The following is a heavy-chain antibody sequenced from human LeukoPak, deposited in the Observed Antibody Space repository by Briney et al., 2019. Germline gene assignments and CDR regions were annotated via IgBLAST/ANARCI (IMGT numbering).Heavy chain of an antibody. CDR2: IYISWST. CDR3: ARDMVRGVINWFDP. J-gene: IGHJ5*02. CDR1: GGSISSYY. V-gene: IGHV4-4*07. D-gene: IGHD3-10*01. Sequence: SETLSLTCTVSGGSISSYYWSWIRQPAGKGLECIGRIYISWSTNYNPSLKSRVTMSVDTSKNQFSLKLSSVTAADAAVYHCARDMVRGVINWFDPWGQGTLVTVSS.